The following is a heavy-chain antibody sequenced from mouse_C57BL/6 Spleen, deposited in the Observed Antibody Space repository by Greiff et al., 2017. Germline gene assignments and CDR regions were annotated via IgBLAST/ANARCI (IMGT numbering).Heavy chain of an antibody. CDR3: AVITTVVAPDY. Sequence: QVQLQQSGPELVKPGASVKISCKASGYAFSSSWMNWVKQRPGKGLEWIGRIYPGDGDTNYNGKFKGKATLTADKSSSTAYMQLSSLTSEDSAVYFCAVITTVVAPDYWGQGTSVTVSS. CDR1: GYAFSSSW. D-gene: IGHD1-1*01. V-gene: IGHV1-82*01. CDR2: IYPGDGDT. J-gene: IGHJ4*01.